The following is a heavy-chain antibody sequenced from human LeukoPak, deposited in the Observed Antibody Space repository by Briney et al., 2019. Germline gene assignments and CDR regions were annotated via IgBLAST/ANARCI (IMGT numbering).Heavy chain of an antibody. CDR3: GSRRTAMFGVIKGPIDY. Sequence: SETLSLTCAVYGGSFSDYYWAWIRQPPGKGLEWIGEINHSGSPNNNPSLKSRVSISFDTSKNQFSLKLTSVTAADTAVYYCGSRRTAMFGVIKGPIDYWGQGTLVTVSS. CDR1: GGSFSDYY. D-gene: IGHD3-3*01. V-gene: IGHV4-34*01. J-gene: IGHJ4*02. CDR2: INHSGSP.